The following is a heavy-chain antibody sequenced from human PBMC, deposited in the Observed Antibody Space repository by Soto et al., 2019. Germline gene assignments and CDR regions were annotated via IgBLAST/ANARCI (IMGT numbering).Heavy chain of an antibody. J-gene: IGHJ6*02. Sequence: SETLSLTCTVSGGSISSYYWSWIRQPAGKGLEWIGRIYTSGSTNYNPSLKSRVTMSVDTSKNQFSLKLSSVTAADTAVYYCARDLTSIFRGLAYYYGMDVWGQGTTVTVSS. CDR2: IYTSGST. V-gene: IGHV4-4*07. CDR3: ARDLTSIFRGLAYYYGMDV. CDR1: GGSISSYY. D-gene: IGHD3-3*01.